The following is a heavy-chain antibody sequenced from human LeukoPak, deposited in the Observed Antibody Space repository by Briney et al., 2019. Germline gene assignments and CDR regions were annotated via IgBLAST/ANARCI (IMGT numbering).Heavy chain of an antibody. V-gene: IGHV3-30*04. Sequence: GRSLRLSCAASGFTFSSYAMHWVRQAPGKGLEWVAVISFDGSNKYYADSVKGRFTISRDNSKNTLYLQMNSLRAEDTAVYYCAKDISSGWFWDYWGQGTLVTVSS. J-gene: IGHJ4*02. D-gene: IGHD6-19*01. CDR2: ISFDGSNK. CDR1: GFTFSSYA. CDR3: AKDISSGWFWDY.